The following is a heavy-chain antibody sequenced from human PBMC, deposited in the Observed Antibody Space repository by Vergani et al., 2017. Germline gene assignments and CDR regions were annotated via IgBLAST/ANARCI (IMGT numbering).Heavy chain of an antibody. CDR3: AKGWSYYGSGSYYKD. V-gene: IGHV3-30*18. CDR1: GFTFSSYG. J-gene: IGHJ4*02. Sequence: QVQLVESGGGLVKPGGSLRLSCAASGFTFSSYGMHWVRQAPGKGLEWVAVISYDGSNKYYADSVKGRFTISRDNSKNTLYLQMNSLRAEDTAVYYCAKGWSYYGSGSYYKDWGQGTLVTVSS. CDR2: ISYDGSNK. D-gene: IGHD3-10*01.